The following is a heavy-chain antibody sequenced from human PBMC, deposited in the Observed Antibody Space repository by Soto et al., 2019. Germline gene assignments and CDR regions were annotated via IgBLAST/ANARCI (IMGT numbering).Heavy chain of an antibody. CDR2: IYSGGST. Sequence: GGSLRLSCAASGFTVSSNYMSWVRQAPGKGLEWVSVIYSGGSTYYAGSGKGRFTISRHNSKNTLYLQMNSLRAEYTAGYYCARGRAPFQCSSSYNYYYYYYMDVWGKGTTVTVSS. J-gene: IGHJ6*03. D-gene: IGHD6-6*01. CDR3: ARGRAPFQCSSSYNYYYYYYMDV. CDR1: GFTVSSNY. V-gene: IGHV3-53*04.